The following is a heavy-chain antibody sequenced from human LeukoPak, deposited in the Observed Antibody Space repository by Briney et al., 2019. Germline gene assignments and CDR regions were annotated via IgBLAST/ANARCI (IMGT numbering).Heavy chain of an antibody. J-gene: IGHJ4*02. D-gene: IGHD4-17*01. Sequence: GESLKISCEGSGYSFTSYWIGWVRQMPGKGLEWMGSIYPGDSDTRYSPSFQGQVTISADRSINTAFLQWSSLKASDTAMYYCARSQTTSPASGFEYWGQGALVTVSS. CDR1: GYSFTSYW. CDR3: ARSQTTSPASGFEY. CDR2: IYPGDSDT. V-gene: IGHV5-51*01.